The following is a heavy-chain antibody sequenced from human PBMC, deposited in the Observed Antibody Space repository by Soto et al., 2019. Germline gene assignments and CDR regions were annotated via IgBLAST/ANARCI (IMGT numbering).Heavy chain of an antibody. CDR3: ARDLGTAMAFDY. Sequence: PGGSLGLACASCRFTFCSSVMAGVRKAPGKGLVWVSRINSDGSSTSYADSVKGRFTISRDNAKNTPYLQMNSLRAEDTAVYYCARDLGTAMAFDYWGQGTLVTVSS. D-gene: IGHD5-18*01. CDR1: RFTFCSSV. V-gene: IGHV3-74*01. J-gene: IGHJ4*02. CDR2: INSDGSST.